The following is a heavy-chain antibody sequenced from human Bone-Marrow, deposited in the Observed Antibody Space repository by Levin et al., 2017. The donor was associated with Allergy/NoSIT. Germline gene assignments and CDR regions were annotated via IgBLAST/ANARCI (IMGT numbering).Heavy chain of an antibody. J-gene: IGHJ4*02. CDR2: INNGGSST. V-gene: IGHV3-74*01. D-gene: IGHD2-15*01. CDR1: GFTFSYYW. Sequence: GGSLRLSCEASGFTFSYYWMHWVRQAPDKGLVWVSGINNGGSSTRYAESVKGRFTISRDNAKNTLYLQMNSVRDEDTAVYYCASSQGHCSGGMCYADYWGQGTLVTVSS. CDR3: ASSQGHCSGGMCYADY.